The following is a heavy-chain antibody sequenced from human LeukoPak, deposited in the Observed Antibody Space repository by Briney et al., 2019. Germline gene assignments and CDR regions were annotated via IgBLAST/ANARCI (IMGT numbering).Heavy chain of an antibody. J-gene: IGHJ5*02. D-gene: IGHD3-10*01. V-gene: IGHV1-69*05. CDR3: ARDLEWFGDLSNPQPGWFDP. CDR1: GGTFSSYA. Sequence: SVKVSCNASGGTFSSYAISWVRQAPGQGLEWMGGIIPIFGTANYAQKFQGRVTITTDESTSTAYMELRSLRSDDTAVYYCARDLEWFGDLSNPQPGWFDPWGQGTLVTVSS. CDR2: IIPIFGTA.